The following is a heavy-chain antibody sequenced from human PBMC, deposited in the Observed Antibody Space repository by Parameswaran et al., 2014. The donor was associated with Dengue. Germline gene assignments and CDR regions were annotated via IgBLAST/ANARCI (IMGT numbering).Heavy chain of an antibody. Sequence: WVRQAPGQGLEWMGGIIPFFDRANYAQRFQDRATLSADKSTTTAYMELRGLTPDDTAVYYCARGPHCGGGRCTPYYFDHWGQGTLVTVSS. CDR2: IIPFFDRA. J-gene: IGHJ4*02. D-gene: IGHD2-15*01. V-gene: IGHV1-69*06. CDR3: ARGPHCGGGRCTPYYFDH.